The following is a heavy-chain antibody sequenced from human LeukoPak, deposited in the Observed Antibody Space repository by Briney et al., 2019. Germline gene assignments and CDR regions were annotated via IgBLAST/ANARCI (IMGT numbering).Heavy chain of an antibody. J-gene: IGHJ4*02. V-gene: IGHV3-30*07. CDR2: ISSDGRYK. CDR3: AKGAAAAPRCY. D-gene: IGHD6-13*01. CDR1: GFTLSGYT. Sequence: GSLRLSCSASGFTLSGYTIDLVRPAPSQGLGLVAFISSDGRYKSHADSVKDRCTISRDNSKNTLYLQMNSLRAEDTAVYYCAKGAAAAPRCYWGQGTLVTVSS.